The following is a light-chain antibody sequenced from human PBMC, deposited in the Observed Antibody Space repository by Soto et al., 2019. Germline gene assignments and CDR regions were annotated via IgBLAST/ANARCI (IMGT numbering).Light chain of an antibody. CDR3: SSYTATSTFV. J-gene: IGLJ1*01. Sequence: QSVLTQPASVSGSPGQSITISCTGTSSDVGGYDYVSWYQQLPGKAPKLMIYDVNNRPSGVSNRFSGSKSGNTASLTISGVQAEDEADYYCSSYTATSTFVFGGGTKATAL. CDR1: SSDVGGYDY. CDR2: DVN. V-gene: IGLV2-14*01.